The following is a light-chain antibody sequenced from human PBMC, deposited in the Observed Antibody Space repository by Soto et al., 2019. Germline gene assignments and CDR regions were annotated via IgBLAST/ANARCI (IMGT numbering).Light chain of an antibody. J-gene: IGKJ5*01. V-gene: IGKV1-5*03. Sequence: DIQMTQSPSTLSASVRDRVTITCRASQSISNSLAWYQQRPGKAPKLLIYKASSLETGVPSRFSGSGSGTEFTLTISSLQPDDFATYYCQQYNSDWNTFGHGTRLEIK. CDR1: QSISNS. CDR3: QQYNSDWNT. CDR2: KAS.